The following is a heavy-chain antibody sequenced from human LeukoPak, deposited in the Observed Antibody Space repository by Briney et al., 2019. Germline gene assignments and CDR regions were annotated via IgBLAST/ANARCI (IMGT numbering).Heavy chain of an antibody. D-gene: IGHD5-12*01. CDR1: GGSISSSSYY. CDR2: IYYSGIT. V-gene: IGHV4-39*02. Sequence: SETLSLTCTVSGGSISSSSYYWGWIRQPPGKGLEWIGSIYYSGITYYNPSLKSRVTISVDTSKNQFSLKLSSVTAADTAVYYCARDSGYSGYDLAFDIWGQGTMVTVSS. J-gene: IGHJ3*02. CDR3: ARDSGYSGYDLAFDI.